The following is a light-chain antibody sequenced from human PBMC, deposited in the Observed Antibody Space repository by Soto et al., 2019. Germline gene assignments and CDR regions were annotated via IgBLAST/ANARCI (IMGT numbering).Light chain of an antibody. CDR3: HQYGSSPLIT. CDR1: QSVSSSY. CDR2: GAS. J-gene: IGKJ3*01. V-gene: IGKV3-20*01. Sequence: EIVLTQSPGTLSLSPGERATLSCRASQSVSSSYLAWYQQKPGQAPRLLIYGASSRATGIPDRFSGSGSGTDVTLTISRLEPQDFAVDYCHQYGSSPLITFGPGTKVDIK.